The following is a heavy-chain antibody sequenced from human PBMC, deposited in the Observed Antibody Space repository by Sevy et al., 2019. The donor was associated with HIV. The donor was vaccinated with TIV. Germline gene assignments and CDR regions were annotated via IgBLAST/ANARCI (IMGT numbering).Heavy chain of an antibody. CDR3: ARAEYYYDSSGLDY. V-gene: IGHV4-59*01. CDR1: GGSISSYY. J-gene: IGHJ4*02. CDR2: IYYSGST. Sequence: SETLSLTCTVSGGSISSYYWSWIRQPPGKGLEWIGYIYYSGSTNYNPSLKSRVTISVDTSKNQFSLKLSSVTAADTAVYYCARAEYYYDSSGLDYWGQGTLGTVSS. D-gene: IGHD3-22*01.